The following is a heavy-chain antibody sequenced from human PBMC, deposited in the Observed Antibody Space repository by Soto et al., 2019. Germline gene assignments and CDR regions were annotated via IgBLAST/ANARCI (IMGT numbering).Heavy chain of an antibody. V-gene: IGHV3-23*01. CDR1: GFTFSSAA. J-gene: IGHJ5*02. Sequence: QILESGGSLVQPGGSLRLSCVAAGFTFSSAAMNWVRQAPGKGLEWVSIISDTGTRTHYADSVKGRFTISGDNSKNTLYLDMNSLRAEDTAVYYCAKSLDIHYKNWFDPWGQGTLVTVSS. CDR3: AKSLDIHYKNWFDP. D-gene: IGHD4-4*01. CDR2: ISDTGTRT.